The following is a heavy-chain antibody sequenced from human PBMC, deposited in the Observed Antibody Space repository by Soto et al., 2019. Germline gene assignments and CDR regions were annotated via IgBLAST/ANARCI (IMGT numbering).Heavy chain of an antibody. J-gene: IGHJ5*02. CDR3: SRGYCSSTSCDTPPCILGGWFDP. CDR1: GGTFSSYA. CDR2: IIPIFCTA. V-gene: IGHV1-69*06. Sequence: GASVKVSCKASGGTFSSYAISWVRQAPGQGLEWMGGIIPIFCTANYAQKFQGRVTITADKSTSTAYMELSSPRSEDTAVYFCSRGYCSSTSCDTPPCILGGWFDPWGQGTLVTVSS. D-gene: IGHD2-2*02.